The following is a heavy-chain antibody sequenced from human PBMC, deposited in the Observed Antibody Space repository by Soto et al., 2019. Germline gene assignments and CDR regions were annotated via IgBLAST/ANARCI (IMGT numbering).Heavy chain of an antibody. D-gene: IGHD3-10*01. CDR3: ARTELLWFGELMYPFWFDP. Sequence: GGSLRLSCAASGFTFSSYSMNWVRQAPGKGLEWVSYISSSSSTIYYADSVKGRFTISRDNAKNSLYLQMNSLRAEDTAVYYCARTELLWFGELMYPFWFDPWGQGTLVTVSS. CDR1: GFTFSSYS. V-gene: IGHV3-48*01. J-gene: IGHJ5*02. CDR2: ISSSSSTI.